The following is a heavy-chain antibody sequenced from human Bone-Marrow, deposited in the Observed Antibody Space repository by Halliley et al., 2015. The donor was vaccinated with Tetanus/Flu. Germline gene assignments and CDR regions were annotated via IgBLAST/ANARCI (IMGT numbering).Heavy chain of an antibody. CDR1: GGSISSGGHF. V-gene: IGHV4-31*03. CDR2: IHHSGST. Sequence: TLSLTCTVSGGSISSGGHFWSWIHQHPGTGLEWIGDIHHSGSTYFNWSLKSRLNISIDTSKNQFSLKLSPVTAADTAGYFCARGLGGRGYCGSSNCYHYYGMDVWGQGTTVTVSS. CDR3: ARGLGGRGYCGSSNCYHYYGMDV. D-gene: IGHD2-2*01. J-gene: IGHJ6*02.